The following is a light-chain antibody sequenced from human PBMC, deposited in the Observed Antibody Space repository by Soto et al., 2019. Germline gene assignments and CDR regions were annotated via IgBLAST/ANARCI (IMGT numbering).Light chain of an antibody. CDR2: WAS. Sequence: DIVMTQSPDSLAVSLGERATINCKASQSVLYSSNNKNYLAWYQQNAGQPPKLLIYWASTRDSGVPDRFSGSGSGKDFSLTISSLQAEDGAVYYCHQYYRSALSTFGQGTKLEIK. CDR1: QSVLYSSNNKNY. CDR3: HQYYRSALST. V-gene: IGKV4-1*01. J-gene: IGKJ2*01.